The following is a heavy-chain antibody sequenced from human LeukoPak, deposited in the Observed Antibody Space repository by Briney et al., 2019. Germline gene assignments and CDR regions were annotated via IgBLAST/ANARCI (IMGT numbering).Heavy chain of an antibody. D-gene: IGHD1-26*01. CDR3: ATDRSGSHYGNAFDI. CDR1: GYTFTSYD. Sequence: ASVKVSCKASGYTFTSYDINWVRQATGQGLEWMGWMNPNSGNTGYAQKFQGRVTMTRNTSISTAYMELSSLRSEDTAVYYCATDRSGSHYGNAFDIWGQGTMVTVSS. V-gene: IGHV1-8*01. CDR2: MNPNSGNT. J-gene: IGHJ3*02.